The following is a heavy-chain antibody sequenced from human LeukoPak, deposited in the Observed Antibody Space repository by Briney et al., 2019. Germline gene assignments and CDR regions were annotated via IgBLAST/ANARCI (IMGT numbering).Heavy chain of an antibody. CDR1: GGTFSSYA. D-gene: IGHD3-22*01. CDR3: ARSKHDCSGYWGQ. Sequence: ASVKVSCKASGGTFSSYAISWVRQAPGQGLEWMGGIIPIFGTANYAQKFQGRVTITTDESTSTAYMELSSLRSEDTAVYYCARSKHDCSGYWGQWGQGTLVTGSS. V-gene: IGHV1-69*05. CDR2: IIPIFGTA. J-gene: IGHJ4*02.